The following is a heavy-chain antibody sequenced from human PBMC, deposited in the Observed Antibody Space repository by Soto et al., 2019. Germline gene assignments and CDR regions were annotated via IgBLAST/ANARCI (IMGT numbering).Heavy chain of an antibody. CDR1: GYIFANYA. Sequence: ASVKVSCKASGYIFANYAMQWVRQAPGQGLEWMGYINPGNGNTKYSQKFQGRLTISRDTSANTVYMDLSSLTSKDTAIYYCARAVKNFSGSGDTWFDPWGQGTHVTVSS. D-gene: IGHD3-10*01. CDR2: INPGNGNT. J-gene: IGHJ5*02. V-gene: IGHV1-3*01. CDR3: ARAVKNFSGSGDTWFDP.